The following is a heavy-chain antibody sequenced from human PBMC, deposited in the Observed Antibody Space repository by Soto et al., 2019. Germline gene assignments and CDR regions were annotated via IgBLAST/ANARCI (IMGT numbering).Heavy chain of an antibody. J-gene: IGHJ4*02. CDR3: ARIYCISSGCFEVY. Sequence: PGGSLRLSCAASGFTFSDYHMAWIRQAPGKGLEWVSYISSSSSSLYYADSVKGRFTISRDNAKNSLFLQMNSLRAEDTATYYCARIYCISSGCFEVYWGQGTLVTVSS. D-gene: IGHD2-2*01. V-gene: IGHV3-11*01. CDR2: ISSSSSSL. CDR1: GFTFSDYH.